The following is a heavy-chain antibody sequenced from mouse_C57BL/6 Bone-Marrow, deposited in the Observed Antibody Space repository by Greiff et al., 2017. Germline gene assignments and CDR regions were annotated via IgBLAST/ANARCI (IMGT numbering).Heavy chain of an antibody. D-gene: IGHD2-2*01. CDR3: ASDGYDDYAMDY. V-gene: IGHV1-69*01. Sequence: QVQLQQPGAELVMPAASVKLSCTASGYTFTSYWLHWVKQRPGQGLEWIGEIDPSDSYTNYNQKFTGQSTLTVDNSSSPDYMQLSSLTSEDSAVYDCASDGYDDYAMDYWGQGTSVTVSS. CDR1: GYTFTSYW. J-gene: IGHJ4*01. CDR2: IDPSDSYT.